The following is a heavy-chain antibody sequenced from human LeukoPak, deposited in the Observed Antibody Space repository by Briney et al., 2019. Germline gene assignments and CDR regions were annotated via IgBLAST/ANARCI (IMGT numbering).Heavy chain of an antibody. D-gene: IGHD4-17*01. CDR3: ATGDPKSFDY. J-gene: IGHJ4*02. CDR2: ISTYNGHT. Sequence: GASVKVSCKAFGYTSNTYGISWVRQAPGQGLEYMGWISTYNGHTNYAQKFQDRVTMTAETSTNTGYMELRSLRSDDTAVYYCATGDPKSFDYWGQGTLATIAS. CDR1: GYTSNTYG. V-gene: IGHV1-18*01.